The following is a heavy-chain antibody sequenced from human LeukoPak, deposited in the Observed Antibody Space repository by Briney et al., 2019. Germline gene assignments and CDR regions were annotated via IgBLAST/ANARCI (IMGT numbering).Heavy chain of an antibody. Sequence: SETLSLTCAVYGGSFSGYCWSWIRQPPGKGLEWIGEINHSGSTNYNPSLKSRVTISVDTSKNQFSLKLSSVTAADTAVYYCAGLGKLFSVDYWGQGTLVTVSS. CDR3: AGLGKLFSVDY. CDR2: INHSGST. D-gene: IGHD2-15*01. CDR1: GGSFSGYC. V-gene: IGHV4-34*01. J-gene: IGHJ4*02.